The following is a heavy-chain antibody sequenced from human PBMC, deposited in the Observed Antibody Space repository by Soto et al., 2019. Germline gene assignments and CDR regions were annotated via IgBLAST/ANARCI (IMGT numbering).Heavy chain of an antibody. D-gene: IGHD2-8*02. J-gene: IGHJ4*02. CDR2: ISGGGTGA. Sequence: EVQLLESGGGLVQPGGSLRLSCTASGFTFSDHAMTWVRQAPEKGLEWLSGISGGGTGAYYADSVKGRFTVSRDNSNNTVFLHMDSLSFADTAVYYCEMDLGWRTHWGQGTLVTVSS. CDR1: GFTFSDHA. CDR3: EMDLGWRTH. V-gene: IGHV3-23*01.